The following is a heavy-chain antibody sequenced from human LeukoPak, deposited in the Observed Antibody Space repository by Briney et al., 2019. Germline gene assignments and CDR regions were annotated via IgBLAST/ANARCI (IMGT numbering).Heavy chain of an antibody. CDR1: GFTFSSYW. V-gene: IGHV3-7*01. J-gene: IGHJ3*02. D-gene: IGHD3-22*01. Sequence: GGSLRLSCAASGFTFSSYWMSWVRQAPGKGLEWVANIKQDGSEKYYVDSVKGRFTISRDNAKNSLYLQMNSLRAEDTAVYYCANLRDSSGYYAFDIWGQGAMVTVSS. CDR2: IKQDGSEK. CDR3: ANLRDSSGYYAFDI.